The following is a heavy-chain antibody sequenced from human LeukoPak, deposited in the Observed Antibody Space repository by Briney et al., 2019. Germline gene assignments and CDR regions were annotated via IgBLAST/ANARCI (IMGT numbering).Heavy chain of an antibody. CDR2: INHSGST. CDR3: ARGPIYDILTGGIFDY. J-gene: IGHJ4*02. Sequence: PSETLSLTCAVYGGSFSGYYWSWIRQPPGKGLEWIGEINHSGSTNYNPSLKSRVTISVDTSKNQFSLKLSSVTAADTPGYYCARGPIYDILTGGIFDYWGEGTLVTVSS. CDR1: GGSFSGYY. D-gene: IGHD3-9*01. V-gene: IGHV4-34*01.